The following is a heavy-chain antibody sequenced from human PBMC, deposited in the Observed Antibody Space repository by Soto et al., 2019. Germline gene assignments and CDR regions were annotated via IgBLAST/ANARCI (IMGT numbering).Heavy chain of an antibody. Sequence: ASVKVSCKASGYTFTSYDINWVRQATGQGLEWMGWMNPNSGNTGYAQRFQGRVTMTRNTSISTAYMELSSLRSEDTAVYYCARRRSGSYYRNPIDYWGQGTLVTVSS. J-gene: IGHJ4*02. CDR3: ARRRSGSYYRNPIDY. CDR2: MNPNSGNT. V-gene: IGHV1-8*01. D-gene: IGHD1-26*01. CDR1: GYTFTSYD.